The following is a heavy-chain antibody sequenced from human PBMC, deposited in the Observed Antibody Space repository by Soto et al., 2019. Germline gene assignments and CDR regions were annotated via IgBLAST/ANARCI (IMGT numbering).Heavy chain of an antibody. Sequence: SVKVSCKASGGTFSSYAISWVRQAPGQGLEWMGGIIPIFGTANYAQKFQGRVTITADESTSTAYMELSSLRSEDTAVYYCARYRCSGGSCYARGVPAPFDYWGQGTLVTVSS. CDR1: GGTFSSYA. CDR3: ARYRCSGGSCYARGVPAPFDY. V-gene: IGHV1-69*13. D-gene: IGHD2-15*01. CDR2: IIPIFGTA. J-gene: IGHJ4*02.